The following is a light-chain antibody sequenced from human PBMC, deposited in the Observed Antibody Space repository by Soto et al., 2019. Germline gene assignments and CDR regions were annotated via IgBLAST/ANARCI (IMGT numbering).Light chain of an antibody. CDR1: QSVSSY. V-gene: IGKV3-11*01. Sequence: EIVLTQSPATLSLSPGERATLACRASQSVSSYLAWYQQKVGQAPRLLIYGASNRATGIPARFSGSGSGTDFTLTISSLEPEDFAVYYCQERSNWPLWTFGQGTKVEI. CDR2: GAS. CDR3: QERSNWPLWT. J-gene: IGKJ1*01.